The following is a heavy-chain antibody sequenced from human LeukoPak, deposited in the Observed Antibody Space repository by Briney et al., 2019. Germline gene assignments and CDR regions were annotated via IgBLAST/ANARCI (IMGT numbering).Heavy chain of an antibody. CDR3: AKSHGIASAGNVDS. V-gene: IGHV4-59*02. Sequence: SETLSLTCTVSGGSVSSYYWNWIRQTPGKGLEWIGYIYYSGDNDYNPSLKSRVTISVDTSKNQFSLKLNSVTAADTAVYYCAKSHGIASAGNVDSWGQGILVTVSS. CDR1: GGSVSSYY. CDR2: IYYSGDN. J-gene: IGHJ4*02. D-gene: IGHD6-13*01.